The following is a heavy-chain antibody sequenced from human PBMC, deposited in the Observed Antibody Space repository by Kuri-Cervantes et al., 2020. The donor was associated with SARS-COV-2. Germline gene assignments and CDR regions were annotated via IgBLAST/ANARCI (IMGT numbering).Heavy chain of an antibody. CDR3: ARGRRLPRLGIPGGAFDI. J-gene: IGHJ3*02. CDR2: ISSSSSYI. V-gene: IGHV3-21*01. CDR1: GFTFSSYS. Sequence: GESLKISCAASGFTFSSYSMNWVRQAPGKGLEWVSSISSSSSYIYYADSVKGRFTISRDNAKNSLYLQMNSLRAEDTAVYYCARGRRLPRLGIPGGAFDIRGQGTMVTVSS. D-gene: IGHD7-27*01.